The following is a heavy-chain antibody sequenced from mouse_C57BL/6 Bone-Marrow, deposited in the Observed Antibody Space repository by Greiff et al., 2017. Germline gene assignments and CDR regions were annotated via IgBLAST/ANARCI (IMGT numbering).Heavy chain of an antibody. CDR2: IHPNSGST. J-gene: IGHJ3*01. CDR3: ARVEWVNVFAY. V-gene: IGHV1-64*01. D-gene: IGHD1-3*01. CDR1: GYTFTSYW. Sequence: QVQLQQPGAELVKPGASVKLSCKASGYTFTSYWMHWVKQRPGQGLEWIGMIHPNSGSTNYNERFKGKATLSADKSSSTAYMELRSLTSEDSAVYFCARVEWVNVFAYWGQGTLVTVSA.